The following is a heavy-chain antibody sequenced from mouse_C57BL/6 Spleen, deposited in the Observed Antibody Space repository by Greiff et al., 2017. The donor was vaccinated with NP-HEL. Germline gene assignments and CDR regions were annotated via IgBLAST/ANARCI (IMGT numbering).Heavy chain of an antibody. D-gene: IGHD1-1*01. CDR2: IYPGDGDT. CDR1: GYAFSSSW. J-gene: IGHJ2*01. Sequence: VKLVESGPELVKPGASVKISCKASGYAFSSSWMNWVKQRPGKGLEWIGRIYPGDGDTNYNGKFKGKATLTADKSSSTAYMQLSSLTSEDSAVYFCASLYYGSSLFDYWGQGTTLTVSS. V-gene: IGHV1-82*01. CDR3: ASLYYGSSLFDY.